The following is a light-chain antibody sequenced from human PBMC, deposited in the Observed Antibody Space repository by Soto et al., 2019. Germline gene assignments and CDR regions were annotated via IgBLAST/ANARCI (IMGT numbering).Light chain of an antibody. CDR3: QQYGSSLPVT. CDR2: AAS. CDR1: QSLTNNY. J-gene: IGKJ4*01. V-gene: IGKV3-20*01. Sequence: EIVLTQSPGTLSLSPGERATLSCRASQSLTNNYLAWYQQKPGQAPRLLIYAASSRATGIPDRFSGSGSETNLTHTISRLEPEDFEVYYCQQYGSSLPVTFGGGTNVEIK.